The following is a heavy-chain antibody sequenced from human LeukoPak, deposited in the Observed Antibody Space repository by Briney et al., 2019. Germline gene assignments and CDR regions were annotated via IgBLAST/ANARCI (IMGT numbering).Heavy chain of an antibody. V-gene: IGHV4-4*07. CDR2: ISSSGDT. D-gene: IGHD2-15*01. Sequence: SETLSRTCTVSGVSSSTYYWTWVRQPAGQGLEWSGRISSSGDTNANPSLSSLLTMAVDTSKSPFSLRLSSVTAADTAVYYCAREGRSSTPGFWGQGTLVTVSS. CDR3: AREGRSSTPGF. J-gene: IGHJ4*02. CDR1: GVSSSTYY.